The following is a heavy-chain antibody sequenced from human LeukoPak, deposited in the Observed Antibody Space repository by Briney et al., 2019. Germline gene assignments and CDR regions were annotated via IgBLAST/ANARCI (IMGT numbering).Heavy chain of an antibody. Sequence: SETLSLTCTVSGGSISSYYWSWIRQPPGKGLEWIGYIYYSGSTNYNPSLKSRVTISVDTSKNQFSLKLSSVTAADTAVYYCARETGGQWLGSFDPWGQGTLVTVSS. D-gene: IGHD6-19*01. V-gene: IGHV4-59*12. CDR1: GGSISSYY. CDR2: IYYSGST. CDR3: ARETGGQWLGSFDP. J-gene: IGHJ5*02.